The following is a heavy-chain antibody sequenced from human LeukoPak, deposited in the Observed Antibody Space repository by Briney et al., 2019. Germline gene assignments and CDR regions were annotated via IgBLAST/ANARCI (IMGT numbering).Heavy chain of an antibody. Sequence: GGSLRLSCAASGFTFSSYWMSWVRQAPGKGLEWVANIKQDGSEKYYVGSVKGRFTISRDNAKNSLYLQMNSLRAEDTAVYYCARVRWYYYFDYWGQGTLVTVSS. V-gene: IGHV3-7*01. J-gene: IGHJ4*02. CDR3: ARVRWYYYFDY. CDR1: GFTFSSYW. D-gene: IGHD4-23*01. CDR2: IKQDGSEK.